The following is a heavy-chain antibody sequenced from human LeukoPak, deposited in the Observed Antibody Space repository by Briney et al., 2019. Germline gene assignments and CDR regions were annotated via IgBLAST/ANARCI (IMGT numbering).Heavy chain of an antibody. Sequence: GASVKVSCKASGGTFSSYAISWVRQAPGQGLEWIGGIIPIFGTANYAQKFQGRVTITADESTSTAYMELSSLRSEDTAVYYCARAGIAAAGTLDYWGQGTLVTVSS. J-gene: IGHJ4*02. D-gene: IGHD6-13*01. V-gene: IGHV1-69*13. CDR3: ARAGIAAAGTLDY. CDR2: IIPIFGTA. CDR1: GGTFSSYA.